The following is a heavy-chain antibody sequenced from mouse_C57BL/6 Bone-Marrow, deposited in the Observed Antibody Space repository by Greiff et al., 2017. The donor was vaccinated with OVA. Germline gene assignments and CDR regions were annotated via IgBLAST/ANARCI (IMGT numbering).Heavy chain of an antibody. CDR3: TTEYYYYPWFAY. D-gene: IGHD2-4*01. Sequence: EVKLVESGAELVRPGASVKLSCTASGFNIKDDYMHWVKQRPEQGLEWIGWIDPENGDTEYASKFQGKATITADTSSNTAYLQLSSLTSEDTAVYYCTTEYYYYPWFAYWGQGTLVTVSA. J-gene: IGHJ3*01. V-gene: IGHV14-4*01. CDR2: IDPENGDT. CDR1: GFNIKDDY.